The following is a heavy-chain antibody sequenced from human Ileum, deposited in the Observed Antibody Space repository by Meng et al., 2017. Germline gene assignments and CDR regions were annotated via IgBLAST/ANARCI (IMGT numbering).Heavy chain of an antibody. J-gene: IGHJ4*02. CDR3: TTDRNWDYFEY. Sequence: EVQLVVSGGGSVMPGASLRLSCAASGFTFNKAWLGWVRQAPGKGLEWVGRIKSDGTTDYAAPVKGRFAISRDDSKTTLYLQMDSLKTDDTAVYYCTTDRNWDYFEYWGQGTLVTVSS. CDR2: IKSDGTT. CDR1: GFTFNKAW. D-gene: IGHD3-16*01. V-gene: IGHV3-15*01.